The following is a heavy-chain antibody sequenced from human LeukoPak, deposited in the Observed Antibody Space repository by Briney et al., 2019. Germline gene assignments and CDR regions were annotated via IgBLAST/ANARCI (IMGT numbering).Heavy chain of an antibody. CDR1: GGSFSSYF. J-gene: IGHJ4*02. CDR3: ARGPAFDY. CDR2: IFYSGST. V-gene: IGHV4-59*01. Sequence: SETLSLTCTVSGGSFSSYFWSWIRQPPGKGLEWIGYIFYSGSTKYNPSLKSPVTISLDTSKNHFSLRLSSVTPADTAVYFCARGPAFDYWGQGTLVTVSS.